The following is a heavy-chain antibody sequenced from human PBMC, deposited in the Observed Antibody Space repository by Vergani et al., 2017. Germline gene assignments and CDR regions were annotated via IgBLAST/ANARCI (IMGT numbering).Heavy chain of an antibody. V-gene: IGHV5-51*01. J-gene: IGHJ6*03. D-gene: IGHD2-2*01. CDR2: IYPGDSDT. CDR1: GYSFTSYC. Sequence: EVQLVQAGAEVKQPGESLKISCKGSGYSFTSYCIGWVRQMPGKGLEWMGIIYPGDSDTRYSPSFQGQVTISADKSISTAYLQWSSLKASDTAMYYCTRHLHCSSTSCSGIYYMDVWGKGTTVTVSS. CDR3: TRHLHCSSTSCSGIYYMDV.